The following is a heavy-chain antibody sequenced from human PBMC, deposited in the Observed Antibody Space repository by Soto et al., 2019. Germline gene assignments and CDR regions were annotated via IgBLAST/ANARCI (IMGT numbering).Heavy chain of an antibody. CDR1: GFTFSGYW. J-gene: IGHJ4*02. CDR2: IDNAGTT. Sequence: GGSLRLSCAASGFTFSGYWMHWVRQAPGKGLVWVSHIDNAGTTTYADSVQGRFTISRDNAKMTLYLQMNSLRAEDTAVYYCARSDYPYCFEYWGQGTLVTVSS. D-gene: IGHD4-17*01. V-gene: IGHV3-74*01. CDR3: ARSDYPYCFEY.